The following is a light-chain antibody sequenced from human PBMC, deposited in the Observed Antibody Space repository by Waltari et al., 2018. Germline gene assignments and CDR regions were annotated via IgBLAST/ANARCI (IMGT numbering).Light chain of an antibody. CDR3: QSYDTSLSVV. CDR1: GYNIGAGYD. Sequence: QSVLTQPPSVSGAPGQRVTISCTGSGYNIGAGYDVHWYQQFPRAAPRLLIYGSTTRPLGVPDRFFGSTSGTSASLAIIGLQAEDEADYYCQSYDTSLSVVFGGGTKVTVL. CDR2: GST. V-gene: IGLV1-40*01. J-gene: IGLJ3*02.